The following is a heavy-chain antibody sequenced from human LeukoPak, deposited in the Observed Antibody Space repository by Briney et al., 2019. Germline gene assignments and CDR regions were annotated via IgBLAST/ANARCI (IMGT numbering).Heavy chain of an antibody. CDR2: IYYSGST. V-gene: IGHV4-61*05. J-gene: IGHJ4*02. CDR1: GVSISSSNSY. D-gene: IGHD3-22*01. CDR3: ARVIFDYYDSSGYYVSHYYFDY. Sequence: SETLSLTCTVSGVSISSSNSYWGWIRQPPGKGLEWIGYIYYSGSTYYNPSLKSRVTISVDTSKNQFSLKLSSVTAADTAVYYCARVIFDYYDSSGYYVSHYYFDYWGQGTLVTVSS.